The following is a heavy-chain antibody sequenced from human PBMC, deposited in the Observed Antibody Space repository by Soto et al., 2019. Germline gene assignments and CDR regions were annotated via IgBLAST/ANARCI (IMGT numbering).Heavy chain of an antibody. Sequence: SETLSLTCSVSGSSISIGTDYWGWIRQPPGKGLEWIGNIHYSGSTYYNPSLKSRVNISVDTSKNQFSLKLSSVTAADTAMYYCARRHSHDFYDRGIYVPWGQGTQVTAS. CDR1: GSSISIGTDY. V-gene: IGHV4-39*01. CDR3: ARRHSHDFYDRGIYVP. D-gene: IGHD3-3*01. CDR2: IHYSGST. J-gene: IGHJ4*02.